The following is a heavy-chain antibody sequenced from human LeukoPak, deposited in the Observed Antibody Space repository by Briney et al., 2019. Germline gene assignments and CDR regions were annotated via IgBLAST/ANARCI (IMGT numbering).Heavy chain of an antibody. V-gene: IGHV4-59*13. CDR2: IYYSGSP. CDR1: GGSISSSY. J-gene: IGHJ4*02. CDR3: ARVSGYDWESFYDY. D-gene: IGHD5-12*01. Sequence: SETLSLTCTVSGGSISSSYWSWIRLPQRQGLEWVGYIYYSGSPNDSPSLNTRVTRPVATSKNQFSLKLSSVPAADTAMYSGARVSGYDWESFYDYWGQGSLVTVSS.